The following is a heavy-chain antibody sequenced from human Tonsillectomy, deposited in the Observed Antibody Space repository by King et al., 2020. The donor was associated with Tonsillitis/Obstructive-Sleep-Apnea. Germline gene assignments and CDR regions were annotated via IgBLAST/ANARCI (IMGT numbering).Heavy chain of an antibody. CDR2: IYYSGST. D-gene: IGHD3-10*01. V-gene: IGHV4-39*01. CDR1: GGSISSSSYY. Sequence: QLQESGPGLVKPSETLSLTCTVSGGSISSSSYYWGWIRQPPGKGLEWIGSIYYSGSTYYNPSLKSRVTISVDTSKNQFSLKLSSVTAADTAVYYFARQRSGTGTYYFDYWGQGTLVTVSS. J-gene: IGHJ4*02. CDR3: ARQRSGTGTYYFDY.